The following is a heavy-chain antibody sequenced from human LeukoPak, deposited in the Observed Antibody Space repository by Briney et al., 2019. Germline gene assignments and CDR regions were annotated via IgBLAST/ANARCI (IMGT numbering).Heavy chain of an antibody. D-gene: IGHD3-10*01. CDR3: AQARGSGSYPFGY. CDR2: ISRSSSYT. CDR1: GFTFSDYY. Sequence: GGSLRLSCAASGFTFSDYYMSWIRQAPGKGLEWVSYISRSSSYTNYADSVKGRFTISRDNAKNSLYLQMNSLRAEDTAVYYCAQARGSGSYPFGYWGQGTLVTVSS. J-gene: IGHJ4*02. V-gene: IGHV3-11*06.